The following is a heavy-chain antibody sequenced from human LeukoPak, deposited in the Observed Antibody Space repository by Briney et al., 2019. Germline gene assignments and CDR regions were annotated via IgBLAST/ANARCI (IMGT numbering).Heavy chain of an antibody. Sequence: ASVKVSCKASGYTFTAYYMHWVRQAPGQGLEWMGWINPKSGGTSYAQKFQGRVTMARDTSITTAYMELNTLTSDDTAVYYCARLDFSIYLNDYWGQGTLVTVSS. CDR2: INPKSGGT. CDR3: ARLDFSIYLNDY. J-gene: IGHJ4*02. CDR1: GYTFTAYY. V-gene: IGHV1-2*02. D-gene: IGHD4-11*01.